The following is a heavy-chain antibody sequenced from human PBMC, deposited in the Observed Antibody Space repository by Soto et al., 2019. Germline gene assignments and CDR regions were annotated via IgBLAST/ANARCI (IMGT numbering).Heavy chain of an antibody. V-gene: IGHV3-23*01. D-gene: IGHD3-10*01. CDR3: ASTYGSGIPAFDY. CDR1: GFIFSSFD. J-gene: IGHJ4*02. Sequence: EVQLLESGGGLVQPGGSLRLSCAASGFIFSSFDMNWVRQAPGKGLEWVSSISGSGSSTYYADSVKGRFTLSRDNSKNTLYLQMNSLRAEDTAVYYCASTYGSGIPAFDYWGQGTPVTVSS. CDR2: ISGSGSST.